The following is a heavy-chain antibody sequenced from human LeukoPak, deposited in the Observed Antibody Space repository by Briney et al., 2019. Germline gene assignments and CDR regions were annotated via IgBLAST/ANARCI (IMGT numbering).Heavy chain of an antibody. CDR1: GYTFTSYD. V-gene: IGHV1-2*02. J-gene: IGHJ4*02. Sequence: GASVKVSYKASGYTFTSYDINWMRQAPGQGLEWMGWMNPNRGDTSYAQKFQGRVTMTRDTPINTAYMELSGLTSDDTAVYYCGRRRIDCSDTGCYVDYWGQGTLVTVSS. CDR3: GRRRIDCSDTGCYVDY. D-gene: IGHD2-15*01. CDR2: MNPNRGDT.